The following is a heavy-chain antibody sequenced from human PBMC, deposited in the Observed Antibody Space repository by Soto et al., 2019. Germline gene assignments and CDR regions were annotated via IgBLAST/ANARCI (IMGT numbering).Heavy chain of an antibody. D-gene: IGHD3-22*01. Sequence: EVQLLESGGGLVQPGGSLRLSRTASGFTFSSYTMSWVRQAPGQGLEWVSAISGSGGSTFYADSVKGRFAISRDNSKNTLFLQMNSLRADDTAVYYCANEGSFDSSGFYDDFHYWGQGTLVTVSS. CDR1: GFTFSSYT. J-gene: IGHJ4*02. V-gene: IGHV3-23*01. CDR2: ISGSGGST. CDR3: ANEGSFDSSGFYDDFHY.